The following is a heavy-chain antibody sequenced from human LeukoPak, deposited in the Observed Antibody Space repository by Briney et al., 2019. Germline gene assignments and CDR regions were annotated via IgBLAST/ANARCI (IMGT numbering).Heavy chain of an antibody. J-gene: IGHJ5*02. D-gene: IGHD2-15*01. Sequence: ASVKVSCKASGYTFTSYGISWVRQAPGQGLEWMGWISAYNGNTNYAQKLQGRVTMTTDTSTSTAYMELRSLRSDDTAVYYCARSRVLVVVVAATGWFDPWGQGTLVTVSS. V-gene: IGHV1-18*04. CDR1: GYTFTSYG. CDR3: ARSRVLVVVVAATGWFDP. CDR2: ISAYNGNT.